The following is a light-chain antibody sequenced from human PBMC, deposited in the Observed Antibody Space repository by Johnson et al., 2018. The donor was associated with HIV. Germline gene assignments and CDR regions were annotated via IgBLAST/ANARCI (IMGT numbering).Light chain of an antibody. J-gene: IGLJ1*01. Sequence: QPVLTQPPSVSAAPGQKVTISCSGSSSNIGNNFVSWYQQLPGTAPKLLIYENNKRPSGIPDRFSGSKSGTSATLGITGLQTGDEADYYYGTWDSSLSAPYVFGTGTKVTGL. CDR2: ENN. V-gene: IGLV1-51*02. CDR3: GTWDSSLSAPYV. CDR1: SSNIGNNF.